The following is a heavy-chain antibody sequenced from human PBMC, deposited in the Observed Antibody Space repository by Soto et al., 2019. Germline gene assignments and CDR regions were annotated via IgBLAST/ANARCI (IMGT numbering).Heavy chain of an antibody. D-gene: IGHD3-16*01. V-gene: IGHV3-23*01. CDR3: AHPGGYVVLDGYDF. CDR1: GFTFSTYA. J-gene: IGHJ3*01. CDR2: IRGSGRHT. Sequence: GGSLRLSCAASGFTFSTYAMSWVRQAPGKGLEWVSAIRGSGRHTYHADSVKGRFTISRDNSTNTLYLQMNSQRTKDTAISYCAHPGGYVVLDGYDFWGQGAMVTVSS.